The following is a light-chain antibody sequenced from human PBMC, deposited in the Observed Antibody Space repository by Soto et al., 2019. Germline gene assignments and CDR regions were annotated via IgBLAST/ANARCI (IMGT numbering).Light chain of an antibody. J-gene: IGKJ4*01. Sequence: DIVMTQSPDSLALSLGERATINCRSSQTVLYNFNNKNYLAWYQHRPGHPPRLLVYWASTREPGVPDRFSGSGSGTDFTLTINSLQAEDAVVYYCQQYFSTPTFGGGTKVEIK. CDR2: WAS. CDR3: QQYFSTPT. V-gene: IGKV4-1*01. CDR1: QTVLYNFNNKNY.